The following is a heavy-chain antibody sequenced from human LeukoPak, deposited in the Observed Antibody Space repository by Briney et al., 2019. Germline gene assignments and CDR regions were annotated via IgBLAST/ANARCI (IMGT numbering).Heavy chain of an antibody. CDR2: IIPIFGTA. J-gene: IGHJ4*02. D-gene: IGHD6-13*01. V-gene: IGHV1-69*05. Sequence: ASVKVSCKASGGTFSSYAISWVRQAPGQGLEWMGGIIPIFGTANYAQKFQGRVTVTRDTSTSTVYMELSSLRSEDTAVYYCARGAAAGYFDYWGQGTLVTVSS. CDR3: ARGAAAGYFDY. CDR1: GGTFSSYA.